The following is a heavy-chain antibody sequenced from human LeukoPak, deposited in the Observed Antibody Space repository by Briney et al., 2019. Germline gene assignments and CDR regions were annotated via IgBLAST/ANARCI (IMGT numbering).Heavy chain of an antibody. CDR3: AVLPPAGFGEFPDWFDP. CDR1: GFTFSSYG. J-gene: IGHJ5*02. Sequence: GGTLRLSCAASGFTFSSYGMSWVRQAPGKGLEWVSAISGSGGSTYYADSVKGRFTISRDNSKNTLYLQMNSLRAEDTAVYYCAVLPPAGFGEFPDWFDPWGQGTLVTVSS. D-gene: IGHD3-10*01. CDR2: ISGSGGST. V-gene: IGHV3-23*01.